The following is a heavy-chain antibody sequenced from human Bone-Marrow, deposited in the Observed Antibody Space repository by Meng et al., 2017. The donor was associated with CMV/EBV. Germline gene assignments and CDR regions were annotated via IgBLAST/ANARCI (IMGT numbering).Heavy chain of an antibody. J-gene: IGHJ4*02. CDR3: ARDPHFGALDH. CDR1: GFTFSSYG. V-gene: IGHV3-7*01. D-gene: IGHD3-10*01. Sequence: GESLKISCAASGFTFSSYGMHWVRQAPGKGLEWLANINPDATVRNYLDSVKGRFTISRDNSKNSVYLQMNSLRADDTPVYYCARDPHFGALDHWGQGTLVTVSS. CDR2: INPDATVR.